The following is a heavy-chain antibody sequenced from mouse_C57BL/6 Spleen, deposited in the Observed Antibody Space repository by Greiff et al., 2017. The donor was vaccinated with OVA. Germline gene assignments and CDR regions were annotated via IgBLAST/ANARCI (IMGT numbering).Heavy chain of an antibody. Sequence: VQGVESGPGLVAPSQSLSITCTVSGFSLTSYGVHWVRQPPGKGLEWLVVIWSDGSTNYNSALKSRLSISKDNSKSQVFLKMNSLQTDDTAMYYCARHRKYPYYAMDYWGQGTSVTVSS. J-gene: IGHJ4*01. CDR2: IWSDGST. CDR3: ARHRKYPYYAMDY. V-gene: IGHV2-6-1*01. CDR1: GFSLTSYG. D-gene: IGHD5-1-1*01.